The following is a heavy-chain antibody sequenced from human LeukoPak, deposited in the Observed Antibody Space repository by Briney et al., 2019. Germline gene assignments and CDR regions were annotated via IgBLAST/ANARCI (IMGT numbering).Heavy chain of an antibody. J-gene: IGHJ4*02. V-gene: IGHV1-2*02. CDR2: INPNSGGT. CDR3: ASSYSYGSTHFDY. CDR1: GYTLTELS. D-gene: IGHD5-18*01. Sequence: VASVKVSCKVSGYTLTELSMHWVRQAPGKGLEWMGWINPNSGGTNYAQKFQGRVTMTRDTSISTAYMELSRLRSDDTAVYYCASSYSYGSTHFDYWGQGTLVTVSS.